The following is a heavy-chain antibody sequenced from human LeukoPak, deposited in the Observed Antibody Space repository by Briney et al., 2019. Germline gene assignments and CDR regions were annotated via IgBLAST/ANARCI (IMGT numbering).Heavy chain of an antibody. D-gene: IGHD3-10*01. Sequence: QSGGSLRLSCAASGFTFSSYGMHWVRQAPGKGLEWVAFIRYDGSNKYYADSVKGRFSISRDNSKNTLYLQMNSLRAEDTAVYYCAKDLSLGLWRGLWFGDEGDYWGQGTLVTVSS. J-gene: IGHJ4*02. V-gene: IGHV3-30*02. CDR3: AKDLSLGLWRGLWFGDEGDY. CDR1: GFTFSSYG. CDR2: IRYDGSNK.